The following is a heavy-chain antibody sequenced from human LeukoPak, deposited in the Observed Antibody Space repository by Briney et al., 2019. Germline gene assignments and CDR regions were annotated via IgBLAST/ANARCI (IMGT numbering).Heavy chain of an antibody. D-gene: IGHD3-16*01. CDR2: INPNSGGT. CDR3: ARDGARGDYVDY. V-gene: IGHV1-2*06. CDR1: GYTFTGYY. J-gene: IGHJ4*02. Sequence: ASVKVSCKASGYTFTGYYMHWVRQAPGQGLEWMGRINPNSGGTNYAQKFQGRVTMTRNTSISTAYMELSRLRSDDTAVYYCARDGARGDYVDYWGQGTLVTVSS.